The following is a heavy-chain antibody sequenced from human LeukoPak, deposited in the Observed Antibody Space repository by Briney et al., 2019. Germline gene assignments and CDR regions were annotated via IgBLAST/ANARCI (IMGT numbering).Heavy chain of an antibody. Sequence: RASVEVSCKASGYTFTSYDINWVRQATGQGLEWVGWMNPNSGNTGYAQKFQGRVTMTRNTSISTAYMELSSLRSEDTAVYYCARSSKYSSSSGDFDYWGQGTLVTVSS. V-gene: IGHV1-8*01. CDR3: ARSSKYSSSSGDFDY. CDR1: GYTFTSYD. J-gene: IGHJ4*02. CDR2: MNPNSGNT. D-gene: IGHD6-6*01.